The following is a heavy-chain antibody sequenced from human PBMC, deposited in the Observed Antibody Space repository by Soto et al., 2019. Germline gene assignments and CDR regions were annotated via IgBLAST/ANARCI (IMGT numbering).Heavy chain of an antibody. CDR2: ISWDGGIT. CDR3: ARDYYRFNSGYGFSMDV. Sequence: GGSLRLSCAASGFTFDDYTMHWVRQAPGKGLEWVSLISWDGGITYYADSVKGRFTISRDNSKNSLYLQMNSLRTEDTAVYYCARDYYRFNSGYGFSMDVWGQGTTVTVSS. CDR1: GFTFDDYT. V-gene: IGHV3-43*01. D-gene: IGHD5-12*01. J-gene: IGHJ6*02.